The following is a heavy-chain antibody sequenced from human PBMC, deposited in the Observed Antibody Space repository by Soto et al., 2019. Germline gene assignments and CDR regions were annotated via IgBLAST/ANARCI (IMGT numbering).Heavy chain of an antibody. V-gene: IGHV5-51*01. Sequence: GESLKISCKGSGYSFTSYWIGWVRQMPGKGLEWMGIIYPGDSDTRYSPSFQGQVTISADKSISTAYLQWSSLKASDTAMYYCQRLNPDSLYSYGHRSAFDIWGQGTMVTV. CDR2: IYPGDSDT. CDR1: GYSFTSYW. CDR3: QRLNPDSLYSYGHRSAFDI. D-gene: IGHD5-18*01. J-gene: IGHJ3*02.